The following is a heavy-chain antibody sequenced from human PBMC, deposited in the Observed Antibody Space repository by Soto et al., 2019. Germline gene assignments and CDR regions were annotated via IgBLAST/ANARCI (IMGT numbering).Heavy chain of an antibody. CDR1: GYTFTSYA. J-gene: IGHJ4*02. D-gene: IGHD6-13*01. CDR2: INAGNGNT. CDR3: ARVRIAAAGTMDY. Sequence: QVQLVQSGAEVKKPGASVKVSCKASGYTFTSYAMHSVRQAPGQRLEWMGWINAGNGNTKYSQKFQGRVTITRDTSASTAYMELSSLRSEDTAVYYCARVRIAAAGTMDYWGQGTLVTVSS. V-gene: IGHV1-3*01.